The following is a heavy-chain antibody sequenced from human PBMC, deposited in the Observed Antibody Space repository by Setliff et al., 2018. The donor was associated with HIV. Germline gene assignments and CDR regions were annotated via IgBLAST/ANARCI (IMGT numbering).Heavy chain of an antibody. V-gene: IGHV3-23*01. D-gene: IGHD1-26*01. CDR2: IGGSTGST. CDR1: GFAFDNYC. CDR3: AKPLTQWGVSPYHYAVDV. J-gene: IGHJ6*02. Sequence: PGGSLRLSCAASGFAFDNYCMTWVRQAPGKGLEWVSAIGGSTGSTYYADSVKGRFTISTDNSKNTLYLQMNSQRAEDTAVYYCAKPLTQWGVSPYHYAVDVWGQGTTVTVSS.